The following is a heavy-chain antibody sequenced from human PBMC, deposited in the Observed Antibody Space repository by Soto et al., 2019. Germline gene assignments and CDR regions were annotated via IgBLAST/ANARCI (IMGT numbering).Heavy chain of an antibody. V-gene: IGHV4-61*01. J-gene: IGHJ5*02. CDR1: GGSVSSSTHY. Sequence: PSETLSLTCTVSGGSVSSSTHYWSWIRQPPGKGLEWIGNIYYSGTTNYNPSLRSRVTMSVDTSKNQFSLKLSSLTAADTAVFYCARRITLGSGWWLAPWGQGIPVTVSS. CDR2: IYYSGTT. CDR3: ARRITLGSGWWLAP. D-gene: IGHD1-20*01.